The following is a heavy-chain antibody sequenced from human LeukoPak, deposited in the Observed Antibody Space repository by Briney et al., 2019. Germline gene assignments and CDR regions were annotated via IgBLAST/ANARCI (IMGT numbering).Heavy chain of an antibody. CDR1: GFTFSSYG. J-gene: IGHJ4*02. CDR3: ARTASFPPGSRGFDY. V-gene: IGHV3-33*01. D-gene: IGHD3-10*01. CDR2: IWYDGSNK. Sequence: GGSLRLSCAASGFTFSSYGMHWVRQAPGKGLEWVAVIWYDGSNKYYADSVKGRFTISRDNSKNTLYLQMNSLRAEDTAVYYCARTASFPPGSRGFDYWGQGTLVTVSS.